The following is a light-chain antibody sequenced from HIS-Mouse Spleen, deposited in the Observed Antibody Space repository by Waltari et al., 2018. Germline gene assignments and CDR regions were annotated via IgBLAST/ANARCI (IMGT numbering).Light chain of an antibody. Sequence: SYELTQPSSVSVSPGQTARITCSGDVLAKKYARWFQQKPGQAPVLVISKDSERPSGIPERFSGSSSGTTVTLTISGAQVEDEADYYCYSAADNTVVFGGGTKLTVL. CDR3: YSAADNTVV. CDR2: KDS. CDR1: VLAKKY. J-gene: IGLJ2*01. V-gene: IGLV3-27*01.